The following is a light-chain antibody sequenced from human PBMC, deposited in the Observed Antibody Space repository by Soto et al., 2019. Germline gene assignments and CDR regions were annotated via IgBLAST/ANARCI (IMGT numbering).Light chain of an antibody. Sequence: EIVLTQSPGTLSLSPGERATLSCRASESVRDKYLAWYQQKPGQAPRLLIYGASTRATGIPDRFSGSGSGIDFTLTINTLEPEDAAVYYCQQRSNWPPITFGQGTRLEIK. J-gene: IGKJ5*01. CDR3: QQRSNWPPIT. CDR1: ESVRDKY. CDR2: GAS. V-gene: IGKV3D-20*02.